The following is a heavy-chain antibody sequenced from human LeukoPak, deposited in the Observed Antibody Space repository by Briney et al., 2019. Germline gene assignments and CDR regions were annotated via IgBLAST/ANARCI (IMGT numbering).Heavy chain of an antibody. CDR2: IIPIFGTA. V-gene: IGHV1-69*05. Sequence: ASVKVSCKASGGTFSSYAISWVRQAPGQGLEWMGGIIPIFGTANYAQKFQGRVTITTDVSTSTAYMELSSLRSEDTAVYYCARASYSGSYFLSVDWFDPWGQGTLVTVSS. CDR3: ARASYSGSYFLSVDWFDP. J-gene: IGHJ5*02. D-gene: IGHD1-26*01. CDR1: GGTFSSYA.